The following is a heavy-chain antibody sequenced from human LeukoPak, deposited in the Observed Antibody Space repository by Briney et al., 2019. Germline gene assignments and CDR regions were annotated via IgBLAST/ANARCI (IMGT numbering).Heavy chain of an antibody. D-gene: IGHD6-19*01. J-gene: IGHJ4*02. CDR3: ARRVRSTGWYIFDF. V-gene: IGHV3-74*01. Sequence: GGSLRLSCAASGFTFSNHWMHWGRQAPGKGVGWVSRISGDGSRTIYADSVKGRFTISRDNAKTTLYLQMNSLRAEDTAVYYCARRVRSTGWYIFDFWGQGTLVTVSS. CDR2: ISGDGSRT. CDR1: GFTFSNHW.